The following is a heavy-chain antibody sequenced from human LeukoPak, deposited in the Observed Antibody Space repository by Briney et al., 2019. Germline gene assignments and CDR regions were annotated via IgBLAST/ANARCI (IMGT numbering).Heavy chain of an antibody. J-gene: IGHJ5*02. CDR1: GFTVSSDY. CDR3: ARNWFDP. V-gene: IGHV3-53*05. Sequence: GGSLSLSCQASGFTVSSDYMSWVRQAPGKGLEWVSVIYSGGSTYYADSVKGRFTISRDKSKNTVYLQMNSLRFEDTAMYYCARNWFDPWGQGTLVTVSS. CDR2: IYSGGST.